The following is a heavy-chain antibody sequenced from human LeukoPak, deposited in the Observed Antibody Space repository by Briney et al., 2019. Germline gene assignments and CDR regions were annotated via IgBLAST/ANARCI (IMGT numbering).Heavy chain of an antibody. Sequence: VGSLRLSCAASGFTFSDYTMNWVRQAPGKGLEWVSYITSTSKTIYYAVSVKGRFTISRDNAKNSLCLQMNSLRDEDTAVYFCARGASHAFDIWGQGTIVTVPP. CDR3: ARGASHAFDI. CDR1: GFTFSDYT. V-gene: IGHV3-48*02. J-gene: IGHJ3*02. CDR2: ITSTSKTI.